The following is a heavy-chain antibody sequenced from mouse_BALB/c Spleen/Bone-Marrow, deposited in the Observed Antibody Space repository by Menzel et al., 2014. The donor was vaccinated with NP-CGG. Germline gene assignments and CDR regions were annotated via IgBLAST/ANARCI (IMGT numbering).Heavy chain of an antibody. CDR2: IWAGGST. Sequence: QVQLKQSGPGLVAPSQSLSITCTVSVFSLTSYGVHWVRQPPGKGLEWLGVIWAGGSTNYDSALMSRLSIRKDNSKSQVFLKMNSLQTDDTAMYFCARDRGFGYDRTMDYWGQGTSVTVSS. V-gene: IGHV2-9*02. CDR3: ARDRGFGYDRTMDY. J-gene: IGHJ4*01. D-gene: IGHD2-2*01. CDR1: VFSLTSYG.